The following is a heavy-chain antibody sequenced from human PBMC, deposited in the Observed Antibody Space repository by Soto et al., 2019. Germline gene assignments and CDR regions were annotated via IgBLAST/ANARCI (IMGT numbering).Heavy chain of an antibody. CDR1: GGSFSGYY. CDR3: ARKYLPYYGSGSPYGMDV. CDR2: VNHSGST. V-gene: IGHV4-34*01. J-gene: IGHJ6*02. D-gene: IGHD3-10*01. Sequence: QVQLQQWGAGLLKPSETLSLTCGVYGGSFSGYYWSWIRQPPGKGLEWIGEVNHSGSTNYNPSLKSRATLSVDTSKNQFSLKLSSVTAADTALYYCARKYLPYYGSGSPYGMDVWGQGTTVTVSS.